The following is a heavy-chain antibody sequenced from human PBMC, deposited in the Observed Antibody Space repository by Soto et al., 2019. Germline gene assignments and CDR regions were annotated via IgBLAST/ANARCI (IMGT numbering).Heavy chain of an antibody. CDR3: AKAGRSGYYFDS. J-gene: IGHJ4*02. Sequence: EVQLVESGGGLVQPGGSLRLSCAASGFTFSAYTMNWVRQAPGKGLEWVSSISASGGSSYYTDSVKGRFTVSRANSKNTLYLQMNSLRAEDTAVYSCAKAGRSGYYFDSWGQGTLVTVSS. CDR1: GFTFSAYT. D-gene: IGHD2-15*01. V-gene: IGHV3-23*04. CDR2: ISASGGSS.